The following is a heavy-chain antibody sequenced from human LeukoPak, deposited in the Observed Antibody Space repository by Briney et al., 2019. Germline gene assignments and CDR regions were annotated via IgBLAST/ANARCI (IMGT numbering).Heavy chain of an antibody. CDR2: IYYRGST. CDR1: GGSISNYY. V-gene: IGHV4-59*08. D-gene: IGHD5-12*01. J-gene: IGHJ4*02. Sequence: SETLSLTCTVSGGSISNYYWSWIRQPPGKGLEWIGYIYYRGSTNYNPSLKSRVTISVDTSKNQFSLKLSSVTAADTAVYYCARVHSGYDFGNRKYYYFDYWGPGTLVTASS. CDR3: ARVHSGYDFGNRKYYYFDY.